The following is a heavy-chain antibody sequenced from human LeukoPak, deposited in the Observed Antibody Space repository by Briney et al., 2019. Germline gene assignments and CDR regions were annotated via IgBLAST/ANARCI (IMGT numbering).Heavy chain of an antibody. D-gene: IGHD3-22*01. CDR2: ISSSSSYI. Sequence: GGSLRLSCAASGFTFSSYSMNWVRQAPGKRLEWVSSISSSSSYIYYADSVKGRFTISRDNAKNSLYLQMNSLRAEDTAVYYCARVLVVIPPDDAFDIWGQGTMVTVSS. CDR1: GFTFSSYS. V-gene: IGHV3-21*01. J-gene: IGHJ3*02. CDR3: ARVLVVIPPDDAFDI.